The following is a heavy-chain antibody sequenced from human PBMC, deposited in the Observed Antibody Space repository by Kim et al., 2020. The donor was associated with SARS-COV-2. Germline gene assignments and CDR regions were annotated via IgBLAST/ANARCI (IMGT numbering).Heavy chain of an antibody. V-gene: IGHV3-30*03. J-gene: IGHJ3*02. Sequence: GGSLRLSCAASGFTFSSYGMHWVRQAPGKGLEWVAVISYDGSNKYYADPVKGRFTISRDNSKNTLTLQMNSLRAEDTAVYCCSADCTGGGYDYVGAYDI. CDR3: SADCTGGGYDYVGAYDI. D-gene: IGHD5-12*01. CDR2: ISYDGSNK. CDR1: GFTFSSYG.